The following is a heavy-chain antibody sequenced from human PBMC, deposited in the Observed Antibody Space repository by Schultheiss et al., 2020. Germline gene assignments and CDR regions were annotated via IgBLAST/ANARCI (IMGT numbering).Heavy chain of an antibody. J-gene: IGHJ5*02. CDR3: ARDGDYDSSGYYNWFDP. CDR1: GGSVNSGGYY. Sequence: SATLSLTCTVSGGSVNSGGYYWSWIRQYPGKGLEWIGYIYYSGSTYYNPSLKSRVTISVDTSKNQFSLKLSSVTAADTAVYYCARDGDYDSSGYYNWFDPWGQGTLV. V-gene: IGHV4-31*03. D-gene: IGHD3-22*01. CDR2: IYYSGST.